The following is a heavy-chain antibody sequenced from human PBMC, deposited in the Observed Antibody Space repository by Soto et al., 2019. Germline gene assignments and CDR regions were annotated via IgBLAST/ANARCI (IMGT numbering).Heavy chain of an antibody. Sequence: EVQLLESGGGLVQPGGSLRLSCAASGFTFSSYAMSWVRQAPGKGLAWVSSLSGGGTGAYYADSVKGRFTISRDNSKNPLYLQMNSLRAEDTAVYYCAKSRDYYYYYMDVWAKGTTVTISS. CDR2: LSGGGTGA. V-gene: IGHV3-23*01. CDR1: GFTFSSYA. J-gene: IGHJ6*03. CDR3: AKSRDYYYYYMDV.